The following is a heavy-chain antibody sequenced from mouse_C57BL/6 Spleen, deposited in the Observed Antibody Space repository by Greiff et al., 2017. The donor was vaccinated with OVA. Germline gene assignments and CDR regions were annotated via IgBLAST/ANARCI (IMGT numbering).Heavy chain of an antibody. J-gene: IGHJ3*01. CDR1: GYSITSGYY. D-gene: IGHD1-1*01. CDR3: ARGDHYYGSSYTWFAY. Sequence: ESGPGLVKPSQSLSLTCSVTGYSITSGYYWNWIRQFPGNKLEWMGYISYDGSNNYNPSLKNRISITRDTSKNQFFLKLNSVTTEDTATYYCARGDHYYGSSYTWFAYWGQGTLVTVSA. V-gene: IGHV3-6*01. CDR2: ISYDGSN.